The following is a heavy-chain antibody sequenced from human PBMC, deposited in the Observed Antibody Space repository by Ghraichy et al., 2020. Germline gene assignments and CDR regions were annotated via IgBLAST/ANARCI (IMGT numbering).Heavy chain of an antibody. J-gene: IGHJ4*02. CDR1: GFTFSSYS. V-gene: IGHV3-21*01. D-gene: IGHD4-23*01. Sequence: GGSLRLSCAASGFTFSSYSMNWARQAPGKGLEWVSSISSSSSYIYYADSVKGRFTISRDNAKNSLYLQMNSLRAEDTAVYYCARSHTRDSRWPLALWGQGTLVTVSS. CDR3: ARSHTRDSRWPLAL. CDR2: ISSSSSYI.